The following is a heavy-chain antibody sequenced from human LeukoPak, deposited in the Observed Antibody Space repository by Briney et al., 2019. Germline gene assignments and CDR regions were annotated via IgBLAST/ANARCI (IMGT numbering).Heavy chain of an antibody. D-gene: IGHD6-19*01. J-gene: IGHJ4*02. V-gene: IGHV3-23*01. CDR2: ISGSGGST. CDR3: AKDALLQWLVNYFDY. Sequence: GGSLRPSCAASGFTFCSYAMGWVRQAPGKGLEWVSAISGSGGSTYYADSVKGRFTISRDNSKNTLYLQMNSLRAEDTAVYYCAKDALLQWLVNYFDYWGQGTLVTVSS. CDR1: GFTFCSYA.